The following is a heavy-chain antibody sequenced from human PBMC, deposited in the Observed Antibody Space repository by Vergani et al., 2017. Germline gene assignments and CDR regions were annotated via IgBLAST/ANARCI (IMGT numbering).Heavy chain of an antibody. CDR1: GSTVSGNY. Sequence: ELQLVESGGGLVQPGGSLRLSCAASGSTVSGNYMTWVRQAPGKGLEWVSHIYSGDETYYADSVKGRVTISRDNSKNTLNLQMNSLRAEDTAVYYCAKSGGSGSQNRGTDYWGQGILVTVSS. V-gene: IGHV3-66*01. CDR3: AKSGGSGSQNRGTDY. CDR2: IYSGDET. J-gene: IGHJ4*02. D-gene: IGHD1-26*01.